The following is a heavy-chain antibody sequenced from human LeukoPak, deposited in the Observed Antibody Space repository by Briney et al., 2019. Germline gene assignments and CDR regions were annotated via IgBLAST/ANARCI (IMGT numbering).Heavy chain of an antibody. CDR2: LYGGDSDI. D-gene: IGHD2-15*01. Sequence: GESLKISCQASGHRFSNYWIGWARQLPGEGLEWMGILYGGDSDIRYSPSFEGQVTISVDKSITTAYLQWSSLKTSDTATYYCARGLEVLAATPDYFDYWGQGTLVSVSS. V-gene: IGHV5-51*01. CDR3: ARGLEVLAATPDYFDY. J-gene: IGHJ4*02. CDR1: GHRFSNYW.